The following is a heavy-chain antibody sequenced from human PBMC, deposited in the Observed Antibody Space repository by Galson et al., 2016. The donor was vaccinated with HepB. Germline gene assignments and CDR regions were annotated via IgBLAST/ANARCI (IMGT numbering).Heavy chain of an antibody. CDR3: ARSSRYCSSTSCYGLDS. J-gene: IGHJ4*02. CDR1: GDSMNSYY. D-gene: IGHD2-2*01. CDR2: IYSDGST. Sequence: ETLSLTCTVSGDSMNSYYWSWIRQPPGKGLEWIGYIYSDGSTNYSPSLKSRVTILVDTSKNHFSLKLTSVTAADTAVYYCARSSRYCSSTSCYGLDSWGQGTLVTVSS. V-gene: IGHV4-59*01.